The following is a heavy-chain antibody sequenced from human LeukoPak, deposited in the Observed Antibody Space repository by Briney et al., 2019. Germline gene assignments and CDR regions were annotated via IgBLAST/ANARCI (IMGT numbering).Heavy chain of an antibody. V-gene: IGHV3-30*03. Sequence: PGGSLRLSCTASEFTFSDYGMHWLRQAPGKGLEWVSVISNDGSKIYHADSVKGRFKTSRDNSKNTLYLQMNSLRAEDTAVYYCARGSGVEENDYWGQGTLVTVSS. J-gene: IGHJ4*02. CDR3: ARGSGVEENDY. CDR1: EFTFSDYG. D-gene: IGHD6-19*01. CDR2: ISNDGSKI.